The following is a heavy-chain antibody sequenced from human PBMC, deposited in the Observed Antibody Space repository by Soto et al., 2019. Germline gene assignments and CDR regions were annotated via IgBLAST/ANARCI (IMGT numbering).Heavy chain of an antibody. CDR3: TTDSYSTKIVVRVDY. Sequence: GGSLRLSCAASGFTFSNAWINWVRQAPGKGLEWVGRIKRKTDGGTTDFAAPVKGRFAISRDDSKNMVYLQMNSLKTEDTSIYSCTTDSYSTKIVVRVDYWGHGTLVTDSS. V-gene: IGHV3-15*07. CDR2: IKRKTDGGTT. D-gene: IGHD6-13*01. CDR1: GFTFSNAW. J-gene: IGHJ4*01.